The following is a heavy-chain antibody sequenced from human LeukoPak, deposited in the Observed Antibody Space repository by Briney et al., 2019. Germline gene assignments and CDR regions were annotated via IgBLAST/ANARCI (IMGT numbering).Heavy chain of an antibody. CDR3: AKDATILLGVYYFDY. CDR2: ISGSGSST. CDR1: GFTFGSYS. Sequence: GGSLRLSCAASGFTFGSYSMNWVRQAPGKGLEWVSVISGSGSSTYYADSVKGRFTISRDNSKNTLYMQMNSLRAEDTAVYYCAKDATILLGVYYFDYWGQGTLVTVSS. V-gene: IGHV3-23*01. J-gene: IGHJ4*02. D-gene: IGHD3-9*01.